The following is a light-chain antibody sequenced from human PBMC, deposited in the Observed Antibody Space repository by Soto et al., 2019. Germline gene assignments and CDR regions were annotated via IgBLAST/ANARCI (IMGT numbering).Light chain of an antibody. CDR3: QNYNNWLGN. Sequence: EPVGTDSPAILSVSPVARFPLSVRASQSVISNLAWYQHTLGQAPRLLIYGASTRATGVPARFSGRVSGTEFFLTISRLQSEDFAVYYCQNYNNWLGNLGGGNTGAIK. CDR2: GAS. J-gene: IGKJ4*01. CDR1: QSVISN. V-gene: IGKV3-15*01.